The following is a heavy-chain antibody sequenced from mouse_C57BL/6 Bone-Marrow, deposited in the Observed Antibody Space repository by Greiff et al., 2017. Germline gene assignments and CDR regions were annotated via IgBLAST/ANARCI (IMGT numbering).Heavy chain of an antibody. CDR3: ARDSHGSSYARDY. J-gene: IGHJ4*01. D-gene: IGHD1-1*01. CDR2: INPYNGDT. CDR1: GYSFTGYF. V-gene: IGHV1-20*01. Sequence: EVQLQQSGPELVKPGDSVKISCKASGYSFTGYFMNWVMQSHGKSLEWIGRINPYNGDTFYNQKFKGQATLTVDKSSSTAHMELRSLTSEDSAVYYCARDSHGSSYARDYWGKGTSVTVSS.